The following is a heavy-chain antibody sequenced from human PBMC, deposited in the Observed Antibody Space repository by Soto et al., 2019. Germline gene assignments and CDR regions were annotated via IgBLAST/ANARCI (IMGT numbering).Heavy chain of an antibody. V-gene: IGHV3-74*03. CDR1: GFTFSPYW. J-gene: IGHJ4*02. CDR2: ISSDGEDT. Sequence: EVQLVESGGGLVQPGGSLRLSCVASGFTFSPYWMHWVRQTPGKGLLWVARISSDGEDTTYADSVRGRFTISRDNAKNTLYLQMTSLTVDDTAIYYCVRATEQRPNDVWGQGSLVTVSS. D-gene: IGHD6-19*01. CDR3: VRATEQRPNDV.